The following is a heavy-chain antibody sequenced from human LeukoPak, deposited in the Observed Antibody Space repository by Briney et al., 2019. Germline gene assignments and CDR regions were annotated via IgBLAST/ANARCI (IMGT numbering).Heavy chain of an antibody. CDR3: AGGGDYDGIAAMFRY. CDR2: ISMRGITI. J-gene: IGHJ4*02. V-gene: IGHV3-11*01. Sequence: RSGGSLRLSCAASGFDFSATYMTWVRQAPGRGLECVSYISMRGITINYADSVRGRFTVSRDDAKNLLYLQMNSLRAEDSALYYCAGGGDYDGIAAMFRYWGQGSLVTVSS. D-gene: IGHD4-23*01. CDR1: GFDFSATY.